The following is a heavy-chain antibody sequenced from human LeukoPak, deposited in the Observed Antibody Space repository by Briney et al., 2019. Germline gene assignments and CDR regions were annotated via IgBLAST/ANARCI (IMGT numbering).Heavy chain of an antibody. D-gene: IGHD5-12*01. CDR3: ATTGGYAENWFDP. CDR2: IFPGDSDT. Sequence: GESLKISCKGSGYSFTNYWNGWVRQMPGKGLEWMGIIFPGDSDTRYSPSSQGHVTISADKSIATAYLQWSSLKASDTAIYYCATTGGYAENWFDPWGQGTLVTVSS. CDR1: GYSFTNYW. V-gene: IGHV5-51*01. J-gene: IGHJ5*02.